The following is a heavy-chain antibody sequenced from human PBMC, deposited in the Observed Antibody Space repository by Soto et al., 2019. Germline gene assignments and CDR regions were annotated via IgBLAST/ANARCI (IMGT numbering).Heavy chain of an antibody. CDR1: GFTFTSSA. D-gene: IGHD2-15*01. CDR3: AASYCSGGSCYRLY. V-gene: IGHV1-58*01. CDR2: IVVGSGNT. J-gene: IGHJ4*02. Sequence: PSVKVSCKASGFTFTSSAVQWVRQARGQRLEWIGWIVVGSGNTNYAQKFQERVTITRDMSTSTAYMELSSLRSEDTAVYYCAASYCSGGSCYRLYWGQGTLVTVSS.